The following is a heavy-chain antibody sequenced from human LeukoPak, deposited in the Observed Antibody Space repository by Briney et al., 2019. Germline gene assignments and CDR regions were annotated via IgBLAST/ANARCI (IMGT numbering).Heavy chain of an antibody. J-gene: IGHJ6*03. CDR1: GGSISSSSYY. Sequence: SETLSLTCTVSGGSISSSSYYWGWIRQPPGKGLEWIGSIYYSGSTYYNPSLKSRVTISVDTSKNQFSLKLSSVTAADTAVYYCARQVYYYYYMDVWGKGTTVTISS. V-gene: IGHV4-39*01. CDR2: IYYSGST. CDR3: ARQVYYYYYMDV.